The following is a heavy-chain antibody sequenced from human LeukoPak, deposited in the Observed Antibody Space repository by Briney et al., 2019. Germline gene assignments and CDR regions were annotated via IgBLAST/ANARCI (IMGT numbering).Heavy chain of an antibody. CDR2: MNPNSANT. Sequence: ASVKVSCKASGYTFTSYDINWVRQATGQGLEWMGWMNPNSANTGYAQKFQGRVSMTRNTSINTAYMELSSLRSEDTAVYYCAMRNGSGSLYFDYWGQGTLVAVSS. V-gene: IGHV1-8*01. CDR3: AMRNGSGSLYFDY. D-gene: IGHD3-10*01. CDR1: GYTFTSYD. J-gene: IGHJ4*02.